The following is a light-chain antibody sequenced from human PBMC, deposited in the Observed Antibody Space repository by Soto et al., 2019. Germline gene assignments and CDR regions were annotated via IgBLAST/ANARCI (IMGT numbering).Light chain of an antibody. CDR2: AAS. V-gene: IGKV1-39*01. CDR3: RQSYSTLA. CDR1: QSISSY. Sequence: DIQMTQSPSSLSASVGDRVTITCRASQSISSYLNWYQQKPGKAPNFLIYAASNLQSGVPSRFSRRGSGKEFPLTISGLQPGGFATFFCRQSYSTLAFGTGTKVDIK. J-gene: IGKJ3*01.